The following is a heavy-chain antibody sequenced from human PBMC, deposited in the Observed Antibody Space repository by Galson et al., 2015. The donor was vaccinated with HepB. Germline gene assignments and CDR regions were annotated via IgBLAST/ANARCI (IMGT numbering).Heavy chain of an antibody. CDR1: GGTFSSYA. CDR2: IIPILGIA. D-gene: IGHD2-21*01. V-gene: IGHV1-69*04. Sequence: SVKVSCKASGGTFSSYAISWVRQAPGQGLEWMGRIIPILGIANYAQKFQGRVTITADKSTSTTYMELSSLRSEDTAVYYCARGGTDYSRFDYWGQGTLVTVSS. CDR3: ARGGTDYSRFDY. J-gene: IGHJ4*02.